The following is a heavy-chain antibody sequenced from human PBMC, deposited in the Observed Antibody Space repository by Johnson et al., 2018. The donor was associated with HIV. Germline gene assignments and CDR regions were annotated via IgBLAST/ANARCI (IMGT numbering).Heavy chain of an antibody. Sequence: QMQLVESGGGVVQPGRSLRLSCAASGFTFSSYAMHWVRQAPGKGLEWVAVISYGGSNKYYADSVKGRFTISRDNSKNTLYLQMNSLRAEDTAVYYCARSLGVVGAIGKGAFDIWGQGTMVTVSS. CDR1: GFTFSSYA. J-gene: IGHJ3*02. V-gene: IGHV3-30*04. D-gene: IGHD1-26*01. CDR3: ARSLGVVGAIGKGAFDI. CDR2: ISYGGSNK.